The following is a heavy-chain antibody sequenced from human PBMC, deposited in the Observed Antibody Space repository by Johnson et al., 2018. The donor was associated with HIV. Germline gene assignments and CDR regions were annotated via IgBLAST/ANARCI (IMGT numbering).Heavy chain of an antibody. Sequence: VQLVESGGGLVKPGGSLRLSCATSGFTFSDYYMSWIRQAPGKGLEWVSYITSSGTTIYYADSVKGRFTISRDNTKNSVYLQMNSLRAEDTAVYYCARDLVEYGLAWGWAFDIWGQGTMVSVSS. CDR1: GFTFSDYY. V-gene: IGHV3-11*04. CDR3: ARDLVEYGLAWGWAFDI. CDR2: ITSSGTTI. D-gene: IGHD2-2*01. J-gene: IGHJ3*02.